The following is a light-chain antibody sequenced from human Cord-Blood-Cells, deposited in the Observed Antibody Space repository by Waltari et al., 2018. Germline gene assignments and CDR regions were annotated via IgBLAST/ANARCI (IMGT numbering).Light chain of an antibody. J-gene: IGLJ3*02. CDR1: SSDVGGYNY. CDR2: EVS. CDR3: SSYVGSNNLV. Sequence: QSALTQPPSASGSPGQSVTISCTGTSSDVGGYNYVSWYQQHPGKAPKLMIYEVSKRPAWFLDRFCGSKSGNTASLTVSGLQAEDEADYSCSSYVGSNNLVFGGGTKLTVL. V-gene: IGLV2-8*01.